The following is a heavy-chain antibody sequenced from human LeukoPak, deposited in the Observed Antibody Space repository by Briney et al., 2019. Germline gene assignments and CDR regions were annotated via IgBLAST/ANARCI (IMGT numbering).Heavy chain of an antibody. CDR1: GGSFSGYY. CDR2: INHSGST. CDR3: ARGQGGSYYDY. D-gene: IGHD3-16*01. J-gene: IGHJ4*02. V-gene: IGHV4-34*01. Sequence: SETLSLTCAVYGGSFSGYYWSWIRQPPGKGLEWIGEINHSGSTNYNPSLKSRVTISVDTSKNQFSLKLSSVTAADTAVYYCARGQGGSYYDYWGQGTLVTVSS.